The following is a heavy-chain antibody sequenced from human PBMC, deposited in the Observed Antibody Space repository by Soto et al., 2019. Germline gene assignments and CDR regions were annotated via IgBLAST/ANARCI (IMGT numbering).Heavy chain of an antibody. D-gene: IGHD3-22*01. J-gene: IGHJ4*02. V-gene: IGHV3-21*01. Sequence: GGSLRLSCAASGFTFSYFTMSWVRLAPGKGLEWVASIGTSSSRIFYGDSVRGRFTISRDNAENSLFLQMNSLRVEDTAVYYCVKVTAYDDTRGAQRNYFHYWGQGAQVTVSS. CDR3: VKVTAYDDTRGAQRNYFHY. CDR1: GFTFSYFT. CDR2: IGTSSSRI.